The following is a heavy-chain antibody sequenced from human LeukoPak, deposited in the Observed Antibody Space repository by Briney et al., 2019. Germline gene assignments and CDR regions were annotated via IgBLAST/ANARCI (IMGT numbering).Heavy chain of an antibody. CDR3: ARLGAIATNGYYYYYMDV. Sequence: PSETLSLTCAVYGGSFSVYYWSWIRQPPGKGLEWIGEINHSGSTNYNPSLKSRVTISVDTSKNQFSLKLSSVTAADTAVYYCARLGAIATNGYYYYYMDVWGKGTTVTVSS. D-gene: IGHD1-26*01. CDR2: INHSGST. CDR1: GGSFSVYY. V-gene: IGHV4-34*01. J-gene: IGHJ6*03.